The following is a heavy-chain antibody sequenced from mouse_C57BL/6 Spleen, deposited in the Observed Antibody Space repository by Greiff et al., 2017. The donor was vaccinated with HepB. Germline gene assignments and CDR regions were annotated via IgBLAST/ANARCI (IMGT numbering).Heavy chain of an antibody. CDR3: ARSGITTVVARGYAMDY. D-gene: IGHD1-1*01. J-gene: IGHJ4*01. CDR2: IDPSDSET. V-gene: IGHV1-52*01. Sequence: VQLQQPGAELVRPGSSVKLSCKASGYTFTSYWMHWVKQRPIQGLEWIGNIDPSDSETHYNQKFKDKATLTVDKSSSTAYMQLSSLTSEDSAVYYCARSGITTVVARGYAMDYWGQGTSVTVSS. CDR1: GYTFTSYW.